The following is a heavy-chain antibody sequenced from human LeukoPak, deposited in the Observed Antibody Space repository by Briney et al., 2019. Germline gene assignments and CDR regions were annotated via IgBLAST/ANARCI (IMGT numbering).Heavy chain of an antibody. D-gene: IGHD3-16*01. J-gene: IGHJ4*02. Sequence: RGGSLRLSCAASGVTFSTYAMSWVRQAPGKGLNWVSSISGSGDSAYSAGSVKGGFTISRDNSKNTLFLQMTTLRAEDTAVHYCARKSLEGVPLTGTDYWGQGTLVIVSS. V-gene: IGHV3-23*01. CDR3: ARKSLEGVPLTGTDY. CDR2: ISGSGDSA. CDR1: GVTFSTYA.